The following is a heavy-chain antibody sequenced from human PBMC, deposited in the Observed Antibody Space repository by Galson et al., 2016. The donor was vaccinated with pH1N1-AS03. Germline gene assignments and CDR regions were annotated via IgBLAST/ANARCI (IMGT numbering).Heavy chain of an antibody. J-gene: IGHJ3*02. D-gene: IGHD3-10*01. CDR3: ARDRSYYDSGAYFDINDI. Sequence: SLRLSCAASGFTFSTYWMTWVRQAPGKGLEWVANIKQDGGAIHFVDSVKGRFTISRDNAENSLYLQMTGLRVEDTAVYYCARDRSYYDSGAYFDINDIWGQGTMVTVSS. CDR1: GFTFSTYW. CDR2: IKQDGGAI. V-gene: IGHV3-7*01.